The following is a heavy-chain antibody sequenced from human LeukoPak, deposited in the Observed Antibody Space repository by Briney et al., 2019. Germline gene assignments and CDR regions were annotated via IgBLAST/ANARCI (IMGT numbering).Heavy chain of an antibody. J-gene: IGHJ6*02. CDR2: INPSGGST. D-gene: IGHD5-18*01. CDR1: GYTFTSYY. V-gene: IGHV1-46*01. Sequence: ASGKVSCKASGYTFTSYYMHWVRQAPGQGLEWMGIINPSGGSTSYAQKFQGRVTMTRDTSTSTVYMELSSLKSEDTAVYYCARDTALVTAPVYYGMDVWGQGTTVTVSS. CDR3: ARDTALVTAPVYYGMDV.